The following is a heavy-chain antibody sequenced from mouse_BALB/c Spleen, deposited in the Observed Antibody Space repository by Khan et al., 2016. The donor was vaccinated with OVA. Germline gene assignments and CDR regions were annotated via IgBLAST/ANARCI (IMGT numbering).Heavy chain of an antibody. D-gene: IGHD4-1*01. V-gene: IGHV1-5*01. Sequence: IQLVQSGTVLARPGASVKMSCKASGYTFTSYWMHWVKQRPGQGLEWIGDIYPGNTDTNYNQKFKGKAKLTAVTSTSTACMELSSLTNEDSAVYYCTRRNWDVAWFAYWGQGTLVTVSA. CDR1: GYTFTSYW. CDR3: TRRNWDVAWFAY. J-gene: IGHJ3*01. CDR2: IYPGNTDT.